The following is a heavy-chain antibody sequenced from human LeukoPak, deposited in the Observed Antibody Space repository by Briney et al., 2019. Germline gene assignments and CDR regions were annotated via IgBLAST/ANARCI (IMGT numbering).Heavy chain of an antibody. D-gene: IGHD3-16*02. V-gene: IGHV4-34*01. J-gene: IGHJ4*02. CDR3: ARGGYLFSDYVWGSYRPIDY. CDR1: GGSFSGYY. CDR2: FNHSGST. Sequence: PSETLSLTFAVYGGSFSGYYWSWIRQPPGKGLEWIGEFNHSGSTNYNPSPKSRVTISVDTSKNQFSLKLSSVTAADTAVYYCARGGYLFSDYVWGSYRPIDYWGQGTLVTVSS.